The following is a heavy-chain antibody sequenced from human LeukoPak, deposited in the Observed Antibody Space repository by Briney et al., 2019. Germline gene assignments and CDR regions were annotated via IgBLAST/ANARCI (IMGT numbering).Heavy chain of an antibody. CDR2: IYYSGST. CDR1: GGSISNYY. V-gene: IGHV4-59*01. J-gene: IGHJ4*02. CDR3: ARAGQFISARPITFDY. D-gene: IGHD6-6*01. Sequence: QPSETLSLTCTVSGGSISNYYWCWIRQPPGKGLEWIGYIYYSGSTNSHPSLKSRVTISLDTSKNQFSLKLSSVTAADTAVYYCARAGQFISARPITFDYWGQGSLVTVSS.